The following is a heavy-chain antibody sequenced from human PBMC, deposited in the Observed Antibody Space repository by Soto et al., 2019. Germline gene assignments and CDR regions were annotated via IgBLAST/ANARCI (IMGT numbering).Heavy chain of an antibody. D-gene: IGHD3-22*01. Sequence: PSETLSLTCVVSGDSISSSNWWSWVRQPPGKGLEWIGKIYHTGSTNYNPSLKSRVTISVDTSKKQYYLKLNSVTAADTAVYYSARATRADYYDSSGYYFDAFDIWGQGTMVTVSS. J-gene: IGHJ3*02. CDR2: IYHTGST. CDR3: ARATRADYYDSSGYYFDAFDI. CDR1: GDSISSSNW. V-gene: IGHV4-4*02.